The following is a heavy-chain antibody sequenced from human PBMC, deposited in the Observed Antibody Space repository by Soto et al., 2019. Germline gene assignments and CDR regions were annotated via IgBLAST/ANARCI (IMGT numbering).Heavy chain of an antibody. CDR1: GFSFGSYT. CDR3: AKGGRQWLVTSDFNY. Sequence: GGSLRLSCAASGFSFGSYTMHWVRQCPGKGLEWLALISKDGTKTYFADSVKGRFTISRDSSKNTVSLEMTSLRAEDTAVYYCAKGGRQWLVTSDFNYWGQGALVTVSS. J-gene: IGHJ4*02. V-gene: IGHV3-30-3*01. D-gene: IGHD6-19*01. CDR2: ISKDGTKT.